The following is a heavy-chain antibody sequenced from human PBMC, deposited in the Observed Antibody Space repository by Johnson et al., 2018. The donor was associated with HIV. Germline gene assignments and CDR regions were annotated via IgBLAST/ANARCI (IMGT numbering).Heavy chain of an antibody. CDR3: TGRDLLRAFDI. D-gene: IGHD2-15*01. CDR1: GFSFGDYY. CDR2: ISSDGSTI. V-gene: IGHV3-11*04. Sequence: VQLVESGGGEVRPGGSLRLSCAASGFSFGDYYMSWIRQAPGKGLEWISYISSDGSTIDYADSVKGRFTISRDNGNNSLYLQMNSLRAEDAAVYYCTGRDLLRAFDIWGQGTMVIVSS. J-gene: IGHJ3*02.